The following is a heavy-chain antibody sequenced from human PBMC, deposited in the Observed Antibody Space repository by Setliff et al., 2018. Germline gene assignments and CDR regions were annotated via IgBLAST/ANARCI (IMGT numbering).Heavy chain of an antibody. V-gene: IGHV4-39*07. J-gene: IGHJ5*02. CDR2: IIHSGST. CDR3: AREHLHYYDSSGPSLWFDP. CDR1: GDSISSGDYF. D-gene: IGHD3-22*01. Sequence: SETLSLTCTDSGDSISSGDYFWSWIRQPPGKRLEWIGEIIHSGSTNYNPSLKSRVTISMYTSKNQFSLKLSSVTAADTAVYYCAREHLHYYDSSGPSLWFDPWGQGTLVTVSS.